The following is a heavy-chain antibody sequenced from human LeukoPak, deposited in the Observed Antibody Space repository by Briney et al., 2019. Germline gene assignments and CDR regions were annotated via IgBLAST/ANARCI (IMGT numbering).Heavy chain of an antibody. J-gene: IGHJ4*02. Sequence: GGSLRLSCAASGFTFSSYSMNWVRQAPGKWLEWVSSISSSSSYIYYADSVKGRFTISRDNAKNSLYLQMNSLRAEDTAVYYCARSRSNNKDDYGDYWGQGTLVTVSS. CDR1: GFTFSSYS. CDR2: ISSSSSYI. CDR3: ARSRSNNKDDYGDY. D-gene: IGHD4-4*01. V-gene: IGHV3-21*01.